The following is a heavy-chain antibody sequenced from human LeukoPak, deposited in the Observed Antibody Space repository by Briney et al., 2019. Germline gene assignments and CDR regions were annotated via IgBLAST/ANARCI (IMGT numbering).Heavy chain of an antibody. J-gene: IGHJ3*02. V-gene: IGHV3-30*02. CDR1: GFTFSSYG. Sequence: GGSLRLSCAASGFTFSSYGMHWVRQAPGKGLEWVAFIRYDGSNKYYADSVKGRFTISRDNSKNTLYLQMNSLRAEDTAVYYCAARSGRFDAFDIWGQGTMVTVSS. CDR3: AARSGRFDAFDI. D-gene: IGHD1-26*01. CDR2: IRYDGSNK.